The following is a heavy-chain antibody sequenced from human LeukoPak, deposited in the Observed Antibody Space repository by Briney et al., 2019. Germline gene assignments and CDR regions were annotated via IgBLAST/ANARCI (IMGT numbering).Heavy chain of an antibody. CDR2: IYYSGST. CDR3: ARGGEMATDFDY. D-gene: IGHD5-24*01. CDR1: GGSISTGGYY. Sequence: SETLSLTCTVSGGSISTGGYYWSWIRQHPGKGLEWIGNIYYSGSTYYSPSLKSRVTMSVDTSKNQFSLTLISVTAADTAVYFCARGGEMATDFDYWGQGTLVTVSS. J-gene: IGHJ4*02. V-gene: IGHV4-31*03.